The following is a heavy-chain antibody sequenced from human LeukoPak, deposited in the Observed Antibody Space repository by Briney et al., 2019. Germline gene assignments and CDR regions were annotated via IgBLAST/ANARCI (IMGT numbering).Heavy chain of an antibody. CDR3: ARRFKGAMDV. CDR2: IRSGGSNI. Sequence: PGGSLRLSCAASGFIFSSYEMNWVRQAPGKGLEWVSYIRSGGSNINYADSVKGRFLISRDNAKNSLYLQMNSLRAEDTAVYYCARRFKGAMDVWDQGTTGTVSS. V-gene: IGHV3-48*03. CDR1: GFIFSSYE. J-gene: IGHJ6*02.